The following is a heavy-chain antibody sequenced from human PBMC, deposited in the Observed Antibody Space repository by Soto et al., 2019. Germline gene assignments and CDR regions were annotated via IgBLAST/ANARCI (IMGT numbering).Heavy chain of an antibody. Sequence: SETLSVTCAVYGGSFSGYYWSWIRQPPGKGLEWIGEINHSGSTNYNPSLKSRVTISVDTSKNQFSLKLSSVTAADTAVYYCATRMATVAPDYWGQGTLVTVSS. J-gene: IGHJ4*02. CDR3: ATRMATVAPDY. D-gene: IGHD4-17*01. CDR2: INHSGST. V-gene: IGHV4-34*01. CDR1: GGSFSGYY.